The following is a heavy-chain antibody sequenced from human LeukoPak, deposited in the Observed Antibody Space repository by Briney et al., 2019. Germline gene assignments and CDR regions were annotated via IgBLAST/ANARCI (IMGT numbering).Heavy chain of an antibody. V-gene: IGHV1-2*02. CDR1: GYTFTGYY. Sequence: ASVKVSCKATGYTFTGYYMHWVRQAPGQGLEWMGWINPNSGGTNYAQKLQGRVTMTTDTSTSTAYMELRSLRSDDTAVYYCARDVGTMVRGGCDYWGQGTLVTVSS. J-gene: IGHJ4*02. CDR3: ARDVGTMVRGGCDY. CDR2: INPNSGGT. D-gene: IGHD3-10*01.